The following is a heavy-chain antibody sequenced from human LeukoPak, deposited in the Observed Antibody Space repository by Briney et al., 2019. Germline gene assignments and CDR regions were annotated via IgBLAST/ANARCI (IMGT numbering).Heavy chain of an antibody. V-gene: IGHV3-66*01. CDR2: IFSGSST. CDR1: GGSISSNY. Sequence: ETLSLTCTVSGGSISSNYMSWVRQAPGKGLEWVSVIFSGSSTYYSDSVKGRFTISRDNSKNTLYLQMNSLRAEDTAVYFCARSDRSSGWYGPSDYWGQGTLVTVSS. CDR3: ARSDRSSGWYGPSDY. J-gene: IGHJ4*02. D-gene: IGHD6-19*01.